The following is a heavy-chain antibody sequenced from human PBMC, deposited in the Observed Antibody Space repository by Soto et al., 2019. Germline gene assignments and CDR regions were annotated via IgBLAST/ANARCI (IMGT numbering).Heavy chain of an antibody. CDR1: GGPFSGHY. J-gene: IGHJ4*02. CDR3: ARGLPGYSSSWYDY. CDR2: INLGGST. D-gene: IGHD6-13*01. Sequence: QVQLQQWGAGLLKPSETLSLTCAVYGGPFSGHYWSWIRQPPGKGLEWIGEINLGGSTNYNPSLKSRVTISVDTSKNQFSLTLSSVTAADTAVYYCARGLPGYSSSWYDYWGQGTLVTVSS. V-gene: IGHV4-34*01.